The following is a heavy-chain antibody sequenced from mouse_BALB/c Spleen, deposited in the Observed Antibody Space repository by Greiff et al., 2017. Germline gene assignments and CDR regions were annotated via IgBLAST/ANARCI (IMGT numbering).Heavy chain of an antibody. J-gene: IGHJ3*01. Sequence: EVQLQQSGTVLARPGASVKMSCKASGYTFTSYWMHWVKQRPGQGLEWIGAIYPGNSDTSYNQKFKGKAKLTAVTSTSTAYMELSSLTNEDSAVYYCTRPDYYGSNDWFAYWGQGTLVTVSA. D-gene: IGHD1-1*01. V-gene: IGHV1-5*01. CDR1: GYTFTSYW. CDR2: IYPGNSDT. CDR3: TRPDYYGSNDWFAY.